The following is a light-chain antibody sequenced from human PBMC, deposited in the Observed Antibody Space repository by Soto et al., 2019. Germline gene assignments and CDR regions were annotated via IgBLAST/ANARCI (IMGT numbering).Light chain of an antibody. CDR1: QGILSTSNNKDC. J-gene: IGKJ1*01. CDR3: QQYYTTPRT. Sequence: DIVMTQSPDSLAVSLVERATISGKSSQGILSTSNNKDCLSWYQQKPGQPPKLLLYWASTREFGVPDRFSGSGSGTDFTLTISSLQTEDVAVYYCQQYYTTPRTFGHGTKVDIK. V-gene: IGKV4-1*01. CDR2: WAS.